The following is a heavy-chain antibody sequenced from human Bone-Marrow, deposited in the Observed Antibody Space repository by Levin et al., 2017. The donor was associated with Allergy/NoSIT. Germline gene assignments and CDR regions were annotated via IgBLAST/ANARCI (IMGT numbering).Heavy chain of an antibody. CDR3: TSGYSSSWYYVY. CDR1: GFTFGDYA. Sequence: TGGSLRLSCTASGFTFGDYAMSWVRQAPGKGLEWVGFIRSKAYGGTTEYAASVKGRFTISRDDSKSIAYLQMNSLKTEDTAVYYCTSGYSSSWYYVYWGQGTLVTVSS. J-gene: IGHJ4*02. V-gene: IGHV3-49*04. D-gene: IGHD6-13*01. CDR2: IRSKAYGGTT.